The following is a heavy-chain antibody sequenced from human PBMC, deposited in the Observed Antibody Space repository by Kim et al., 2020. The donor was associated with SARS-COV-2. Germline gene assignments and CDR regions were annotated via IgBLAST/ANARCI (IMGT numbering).Heavy chain of an antibody. CDR1: GGTFSSYA. CDR3: ARVESEQLVLDY. Sequence: SVKVSCKASGGTFSSYAISWVRQAPGQGLELMGGIIPIFGTANYAQKFQGRVTITADESTSTAYMELSSLRSEDTAVYYCARVESEQLVLDYWGQGTLVTVSS. CDR2: IIPIFGTA. D-gene: IGHD6-6*01. J-gene: IGHJ4*02. V-gene: IGHV1-69*13.